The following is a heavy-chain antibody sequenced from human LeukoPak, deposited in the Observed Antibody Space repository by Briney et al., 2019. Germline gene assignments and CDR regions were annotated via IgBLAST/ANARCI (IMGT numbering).Heavy chain of an antibody. J-gene: IGHJ4*02. CDR1: GYTFSNFY. D-gene: IGHD5-18*01. V-gene: IGHV1-46*03. Sequence: ASVKVSCKASGYTFSNFYVHWVRQAPGQGLEWMGILNPGGGSTNYARKFQGRVTMTRDTSTRTVYIELNSLRSEDTAVYYCARDASGDTAMVNFDYWGQGTQVTVSP. CDR3: ARDASGDTAMVNFDY. CDR2: LNPGGGST.